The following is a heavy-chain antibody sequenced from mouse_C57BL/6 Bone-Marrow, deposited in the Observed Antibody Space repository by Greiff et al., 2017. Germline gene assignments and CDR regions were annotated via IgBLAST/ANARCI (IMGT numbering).Heavy chain of an antibody. V-gene: IGHV1-72*01. J-gene: IGHJ2*01. CDR1: GYTFTSYW. D-gene: IGHD2-3*01. CDR3: ARSRWLLPYYFDY. Sequence: QVQLQQPGAELVKPGASVKLSCKASGYTFTSYWMHWVKQRPGRGLEWIGRIDPNSGGTKYNEKFKSKATLTVDKPYSTAYMQLSSLTSEDSAVFYCARSRWLLPYYFDYWGQGTTLTVSS. CDR2: IDPNSGGT.